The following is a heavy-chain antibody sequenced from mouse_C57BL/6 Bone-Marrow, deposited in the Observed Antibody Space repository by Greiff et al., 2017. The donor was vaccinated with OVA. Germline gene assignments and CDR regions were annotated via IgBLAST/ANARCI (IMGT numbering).Heavy chain of an antibody. V-gene: IGHV7-3*01. CDR3: ARSPYDYGGAWFAY. J-gene: IGHJ3*01. CDR1: GFTFTDYY. D-gene: IGHD2-4*01. CDR2: IRNKANGYTT. Sequence: EVHLVESGGGLVQPGGSLSLSCAASGFTFTDYYMSWVRQPPGKALEWLGFIRNKANGYTTEYSASVKGRFTISRDNSQSILYLQMNALRAEDSATYYCARSPYDYGGAWFAYWGQGTLVTVSA.